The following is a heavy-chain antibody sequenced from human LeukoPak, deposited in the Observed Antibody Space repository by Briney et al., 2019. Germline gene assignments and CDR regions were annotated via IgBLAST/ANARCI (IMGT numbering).Heavy chain of an antibody. Sequence: PGGSLRLSCAASGFTFSSYAMSWVRQAPGKGLEWVSAISGSGGSTYYADSVKGRFTISRDNSKNTLYLQMNSLRAEDTAVYYCAKSLIDPYYDFWSGYYHYYYYYMDVWGKGTTVTVSS. CDR3: AKSLIDPYYDFWSGYYHYYYYYMDV. CDR1: GFTFSSYA. V-gene: IGHV3-23*01. D-gene: IGHD3-3*01. CDR2: ISGSGGST. J-gene: IGHJ6*03.